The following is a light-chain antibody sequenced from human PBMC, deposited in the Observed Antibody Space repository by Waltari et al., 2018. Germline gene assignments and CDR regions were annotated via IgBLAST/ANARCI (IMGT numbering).Light chain of an antibody. CDR2: AVS. CDR1: SSDLGNYTP. V-gene: IGLV2-23*02. Sequence: QSARTQLAPVSGPPGTSITISCTGTSSDLGNYTPVTWYQQHPGKAPKPMIYAVSKRPAGVSDCFSGSESGDKASLTISGLQPEDDDEYFCSSYAGSSKGVFGGGTKVTVL. CDR3: SSYAGSSKGV. J-gene: IGLJ2*01.